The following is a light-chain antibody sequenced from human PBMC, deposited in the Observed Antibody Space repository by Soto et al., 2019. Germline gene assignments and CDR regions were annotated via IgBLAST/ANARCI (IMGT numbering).Light chain of an antibody. CDR3: CSYTTSNTRQIV. Sequence: QSALTQPASVSGSPGQSITISCTGTSSDVGGYNYVSWYQQHPGKAPKFMIYDVSNRPSGVSNRFSGSKSGNTASLTISGLQAEDDADDYCCSYTTSNTRQIVFGTGTKLTVL. V-gene: IGLV2-14*01. J-gene: IGLJ1*01. CDR2: DVS. CDR1: SSDVGGYNY.